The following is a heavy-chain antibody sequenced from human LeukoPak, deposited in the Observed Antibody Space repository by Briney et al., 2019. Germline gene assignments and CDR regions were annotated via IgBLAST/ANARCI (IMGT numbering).Heavy chain of an antibody. CDR1: GVSISSYY. CDR3: ARKGPGNFDP. CDR2: IYYSGST. D-gene: IGHD1-14*01. J-gene: IGHJ5*02. Sequence: SETLSRTCTVSGVSISSYYWSWIRQPPGKGLEWIGYIYYSGSTNYNPSLKSRVTISVDTSKNQFSLKLSSVTAADTAVYYCARKGPGNFDPWGQGTLVTVSS. V-gene: IGHV4-59*01.